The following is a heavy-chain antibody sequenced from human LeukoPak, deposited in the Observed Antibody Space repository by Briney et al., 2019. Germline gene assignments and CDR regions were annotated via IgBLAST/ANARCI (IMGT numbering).Heavy chain of an antibody. V-gene: IGHV4-59*01. CDR2: IYYSGST. CDR3: ARYYYDSSGYSNYFDY. D-gene: IGHD3-22*01. CDR1: GGSISSYY. J-gene: IGHJ4*02. Sequence: SETLSLTCTVSGGSISSYYWSWIRQPPGKGLEWIGYIYYSGSTKYNPSLKSRVTISVDTSKNQFSLKLSSVTAADTAVYYCARYYYDSSGYSNYFDYWGQGTLVTVSS.